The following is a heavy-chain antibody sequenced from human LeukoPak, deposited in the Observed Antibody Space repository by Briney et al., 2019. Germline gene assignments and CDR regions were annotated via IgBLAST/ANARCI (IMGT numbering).Heavy chain of an antibody. Sequence: ASVKVSCKASGYTFTSYGISRVRQAPGQGLEWMGWISAYNGNTNYAQKLQGRVTMTTDTSTSTAYMELRSLRSDDTAVYYCARDYYDSSGYYYHDYWGQGTLVTVSS. D-gene: IGHD3-22*01. CDR2: ISAYNGNT. CDR3: ARDYYDSSGYYYHDY. J-gene: IGHJ4*02. CDR1: GYTFTSYG. V-gene: IGHV1-18*01.